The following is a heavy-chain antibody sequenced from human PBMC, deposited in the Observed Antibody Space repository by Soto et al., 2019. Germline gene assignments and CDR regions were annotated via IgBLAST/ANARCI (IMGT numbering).Heavy chain of an antibody. D-gene: IGHD3-3*01. CDR2: ISAYNGNT. J-gene: IGHJ3*02. CDR1: GYTFTSYG. Sequence: GASVKVSCKASGYTFTSYGISWVRQAPGQGLEWMGWISAYNGNTNYAQKLQGRVTMTTDTSTSTAYMELRSLRSDDTAVYYCARDKPTITIFGVVLPFDIWGQGTMVT. CDR3: ARDKPTITIFGVVLPFDI. V-gene: IGHV1-18*01.